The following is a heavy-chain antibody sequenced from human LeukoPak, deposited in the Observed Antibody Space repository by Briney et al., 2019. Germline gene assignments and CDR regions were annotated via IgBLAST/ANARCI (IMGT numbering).Heavy chain of an antibody. J-gene: IGHJ3*02. CDR1: GGSIRSSGYY. V-gene: IGHV4-39*07. D-gene: IGHD3-22*01. Sequence: SENLSLTCTVSGGSIRSSGYYWGWIRQPPGKGLEWIGCMFYSGRNYLHPSLKSRVTLSVDTSKKQVSLKLSSVTAAAPAGYYCARDMDSSGYYYDDGIYIWGQGTMVTVPS. CDR2: MFYSGRN. CDR3: ARDMDSSGYYYDDGIYI.